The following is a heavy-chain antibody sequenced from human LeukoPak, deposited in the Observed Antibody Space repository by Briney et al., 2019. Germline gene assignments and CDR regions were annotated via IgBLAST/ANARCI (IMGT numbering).Heavy chain of an antibody. D-gene: IGHD1/OR15-1a*01. CDR3: ATSESQTRFDY. CDR1: GYSFTTHW. J-gene: IGHJ4*02. CDR2: IFPGDSET. Sequence: GESLKISCKGSGYSFTTHWIGWVRQLLGKGLEWMGLIFPGDSETIYSPSFQGQVTISADKSINTAYLRWSSLKASDTAMYYCATSESQTRFDYWGQGTLVTVSS. V-gene: IGHV5-51*01.